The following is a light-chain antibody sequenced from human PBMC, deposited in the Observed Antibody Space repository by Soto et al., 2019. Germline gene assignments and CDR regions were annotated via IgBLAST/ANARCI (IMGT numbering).Light chain of an antibody. CDR2: GAS. V-gene: IGKV1-39*01. J-gene: IGKJ2*01. CDR3: QQSYNTPYT. CDR1: QSITSY. Sequence: DIQMTQSPSSLSASVGDRVTITCRASQSITSYLNWYQQKPGKVPKLLIYGASRLQSGVPSRFSGSGFGTDFTLTISSLQPDDFATYYCQQSYNTPYTFGLGTKLEIK.